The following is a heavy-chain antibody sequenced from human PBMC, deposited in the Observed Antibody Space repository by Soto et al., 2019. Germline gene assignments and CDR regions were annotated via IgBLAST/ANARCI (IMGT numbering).Heavy chain of an antibody. Sequence: SETLSLTCTVSGGSISSYYWSWIRQPPGKGLEWIGYNYYSGSTNYNPSLKSRVTISVDTSKNQFSLKLSSVTAADTAVYYCARGIAAAGTHYFDYWGQGTLVTVSS. V-gene: IGHV4-59*01. J-gene: IGHJ4*02. CDR3: ARGIAAAGTHYFDY. CDR1: GGSISSYY. D-gene: IGHD6-13*01. CDR2: NYYSGST.